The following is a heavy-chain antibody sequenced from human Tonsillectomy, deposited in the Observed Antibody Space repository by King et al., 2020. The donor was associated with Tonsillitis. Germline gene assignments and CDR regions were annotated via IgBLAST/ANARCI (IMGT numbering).Heavy chain of an antibody. Sequence: QLQESGPGLVKPSETLSLTCTVSGAPISRHYWNWIRQPPGKGLGWIGYINYRGSTNYNPSLKSRVAISVDTSKNQFSLRLNSVTDADTAVYYCARGRGIVDSWYFDLWGRGTLVPVSS. D-gene: IGHD3-10*01. V-gene: IGHV4-59*08. CDR2: INYRGST. CDR3: ARGRGIVDSWYFDL. J-gene: IGHJ2*01. CDR1: GAPISRHY.